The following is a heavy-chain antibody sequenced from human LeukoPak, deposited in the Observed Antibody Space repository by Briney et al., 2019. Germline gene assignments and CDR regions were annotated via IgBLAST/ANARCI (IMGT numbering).Heavy chain of an antibody. CDR2: IHPGDSDT. J-gene: IGHJ4*02. V-gene: IGHV5-51*01. CDR3: ARLGAYTSSRY. D-gene: IGHD6-6*01. Sequence: PGESLKISCKGSGYTFTSYWIGWVRQMPGKGLEWMGIIHPGDSDTRYSPSFQGQVTISADKSINTAYLQWSSLKASDTAMYYRARLGAYTSSRYWGQGTLVTVSS. CDR1: GYTFTSYW.